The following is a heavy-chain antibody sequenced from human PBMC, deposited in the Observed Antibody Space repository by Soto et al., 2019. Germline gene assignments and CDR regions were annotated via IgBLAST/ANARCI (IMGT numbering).Heavy chain of an antibody. J-gene: IGHJ4*02. CDR1: GFTFSSYG. CDR2: ISHDGSDK. CDR3: AKDNPAVDY. Sequence: GGSLRLSCAASGFTFSSYGMHWVRQGPGKGLEWVGMISHDGSDKYYADSVKGRFTISRDNSKNTLFLQMNALTGEDTALYYCAKDNPAVDYWGQGALVTVXS. V-gene: IGHV3-30*18.